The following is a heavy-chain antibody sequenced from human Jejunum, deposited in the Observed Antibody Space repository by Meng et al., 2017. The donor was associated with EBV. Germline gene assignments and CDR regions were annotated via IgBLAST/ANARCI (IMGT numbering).Heavy chain of an antibody. D-gene: IGHD5-24*01. CDR3: ARDVETATFDY. Sequence: QVQLVPSWCGLKQPGSSVKCSCKTSGYTFTRYAMTWVRQAPGQGLEWMVWINTKTGNPSYTQGFTGRFVFSLDTSVSTAYLQISSLKAEDTAVYYCARDVETATFDYWGQGTLVTVSS. J-gene: IGHJ4*02. CDR1: GYTFTRYA. V-gene: IGHV7-4-1*02. CDR2: INTKTGNP.